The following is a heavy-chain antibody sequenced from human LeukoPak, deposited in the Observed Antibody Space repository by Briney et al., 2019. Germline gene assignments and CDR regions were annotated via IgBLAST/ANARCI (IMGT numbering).Heavy chain of an antibody. D-gene: IGHD3-10*01. J-gene: IGHJ4*02. CDR3: AKYISDSGAYYAFDY. Sequence: GGSLRLSCEASGFTFSKYAMTWVRQAPGKGLEWVSAITVSGTITYYADSVEGRFTISRDDSENTLSLQMDSLSAEDTALYYCAKYISDSGAYYAFDYWGQGTLVTVSS. CDR1: GFTFSKYA. V-gene: IGHV3-23*01. CDR2: ITVSGTIT.